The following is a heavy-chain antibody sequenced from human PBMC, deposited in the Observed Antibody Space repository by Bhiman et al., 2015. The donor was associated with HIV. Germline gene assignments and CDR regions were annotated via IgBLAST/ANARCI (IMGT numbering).Heavy chain of an antibody. J-gene: IGHJ3*02. V-gene: IGHV3-20*04. D-gene: IGHD1-26*01. Sequence: EVQLVESGGGLVQPGESLRLSCVASGFTFSTYSMVWVRQAPGKGLEWVSGINWNGGSTGYADSVKGRCTISRDNGKNSLYLQMNSLRAEDTALYYCARRDSGSLSFDMWGQGTMVTVSS. CDR3: ARRDSGSLSFDM. CDR1: GFTFSTYS. CDR2: INWNGGST.